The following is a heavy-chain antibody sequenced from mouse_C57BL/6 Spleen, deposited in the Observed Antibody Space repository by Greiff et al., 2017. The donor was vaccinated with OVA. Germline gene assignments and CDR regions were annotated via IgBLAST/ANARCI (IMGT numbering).Heavy chain of an antibody. Sequence: DVKLVESGGGLVKPGGSLKLSCAASGFTFSDYGMHWVRQAPEKGLEWVAYISSGSSTIYYADTVKGRFTISRDNAKNTLFLQMTSLRSEDTAMYYCARDYDYDGYAMDYWGQGTSVTVSS. J-gene: IGHJ4*01. D-gene: IGHD2-4*01. CDR3: ARDYDYDGYAMDY. V-gene: IGHV5-17*01. CDR2: ISSGSSTI. CDR1: GFTFSDYG.